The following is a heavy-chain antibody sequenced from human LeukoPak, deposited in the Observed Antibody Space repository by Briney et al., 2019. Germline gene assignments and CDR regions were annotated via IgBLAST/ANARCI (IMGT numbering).Heavy chain of an antibody. J-gene: IGHJ6*03. CDR2: VYYSGNT. Sequence: SETLSLTCTVSGGSITSSSYYWGWIRQPPGKGLEWIGSVYYSGNTYYSSSLKSRVTISVDTSKNQFSLKLSSVTAADTAVYYCARESRYGYYYYMDVWGKGTTVTISS. CDR3: ARESRYGYYYYMDV. V-gene: IGHV4-39*07. CDR1: GGSITSSSYY. D-gene: IGHD4-17*01.